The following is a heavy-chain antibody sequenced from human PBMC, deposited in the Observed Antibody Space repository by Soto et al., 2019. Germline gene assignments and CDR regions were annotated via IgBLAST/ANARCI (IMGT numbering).Heavy chain of an antibody. V-gene: IGHV4-34*01. D-gene: IGHD1-26*01. Sequence: SETLSLTCAVYGGSFSGYYWSWIRQPPGKGLEWIGEINHSGSTNYNPALKSRVTISVETSKNQFSLKLSSVTAADTAVYYCARGSGSYNWFDPWGQGTLVTVSS. J-gene: IGHJ5*02. CDR3: ARGSGSYNWFDP. CDR1: GGSFSGYY. CDR2: INHSGST.